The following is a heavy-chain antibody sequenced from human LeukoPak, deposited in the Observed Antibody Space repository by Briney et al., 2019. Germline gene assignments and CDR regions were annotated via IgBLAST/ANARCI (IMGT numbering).Heavy chain of an antibody. CDR3: ARENDRYGRIDY. Sequence: SETLSLTCAVSGGSISSSSYYWGWIRQPPGKGLEWIGSIYYSGSTYYNPSLKSRVTISVDTSKNQFSLKLSSVTAADTAVYYCARENDRYGRIDYWGQGTQVTVSS. J-gene: IGHJ4*02. CDR1: GGSISSSSYY. CDR2: IYYSGST. D-gene: IGHD5-18*01. V-gene: IGHV4-39*07.